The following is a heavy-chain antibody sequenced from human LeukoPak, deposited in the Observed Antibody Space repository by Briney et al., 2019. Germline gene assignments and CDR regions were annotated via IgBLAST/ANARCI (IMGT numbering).Heavy chain of an antibody. D-gene: IGHD1-1*01. Sequence: PGGSLRLSCAASGFTFSSYGMHWVRQAPGKGLEWVAVISYDGSNKYYADSVKGRFTISRDNSKNTLYLQMNSLRAEDTAVYYCAKAKNWNYNYYYGMDVWGQGTTVTVSS. J-gene: IGHJ6*02. CDR1: GFTFSSYG. CDR2: ISYDGSNK. CDR3: AKAKNWNYNYYYGMDV. V-gene: IGHV3-30*18.